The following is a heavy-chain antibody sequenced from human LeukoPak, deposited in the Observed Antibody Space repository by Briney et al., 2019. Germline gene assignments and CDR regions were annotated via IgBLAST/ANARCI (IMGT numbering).Heavy chain of an antibody. J-gene: IGHJ4*02. CDR1: CLFFSTYT. D-gene: IGHD5-12*01. CDR3: AKVQNSGYDMTFDY. Sequence: PGGSLSLSYAASCLFFSTYTMSWVRQTPGKGLEWVSAISGSGGSTWYTDSVKGRFTISRDNSNNTLYLQMNSLRAEDTALYYCAKVQNSGYDMTFDYWGQGTLVTVSS. V-gene: IGHV3-23*01. CDR2: ISGSGGST.